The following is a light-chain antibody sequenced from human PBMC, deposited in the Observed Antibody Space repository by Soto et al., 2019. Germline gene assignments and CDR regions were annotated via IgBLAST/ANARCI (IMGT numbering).Light chain of an antibody. CDR1: QSITSY. Sequence: DIQMTQSPSSLSASVGDRVTITCRASQSITSYLNWYQQKAAKAPDLLIYAASSLESGVPSRFSGSGSATDFTLTISNLQPEDFATYFCQQSYTTPFTFGPGTRVDIK. CDR3: QQSYTTPFT. J-gene: IGKJ3*01. CDR2: AAS. V-gene: IGKV1-39*01.